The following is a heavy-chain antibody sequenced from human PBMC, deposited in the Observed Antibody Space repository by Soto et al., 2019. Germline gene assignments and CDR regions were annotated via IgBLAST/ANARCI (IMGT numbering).Heavy chain of an antibody. V-gene: IGHV1-69*01. J-gene: IGHJ4*02. CDR2: IIPIFGTA. CDR1: GGTFSSYA. CDR3: ARDYDAVPRGGFDY. D-gene: IGHD3-3*01. Sequence: QVQLVQSGAEVKKPGSSVKVSCKASGGTFSSYAISWVRQAPGQGLEWMGGIIPIFGTANYAQKFQGRVTITADESTRTAYMELSSLRSEDTAVYYCARDYDAVPRGGFDYWGQGTLVTVSS.